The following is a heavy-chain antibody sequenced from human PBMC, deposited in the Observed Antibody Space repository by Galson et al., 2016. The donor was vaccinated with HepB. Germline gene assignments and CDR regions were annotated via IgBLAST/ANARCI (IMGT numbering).Heavy chain of an antibody. J-gene: IGHJ4*02. CDR1: GFTFTANW. Sequence: SLRLSCAASGFTFTANWMNWVRQAPGKGLEWVANIRADGIVSYYAESVRGRFTISRDNSKNSLYLQMSCLRVDETAVYYCSREMTGSYCDWGQGTLVTVSS. V-gene: IGHV3-7*01. D-gene: IGHD3-10*01. CDR2: IRADGIVS. CDR3: SREMTGSYCD.